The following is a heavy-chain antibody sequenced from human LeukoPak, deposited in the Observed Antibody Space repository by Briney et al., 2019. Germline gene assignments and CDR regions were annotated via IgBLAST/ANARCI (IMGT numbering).Heavy chain of an antibody. Sequence: LGESLKISCKGSGYSFTSYWIGWVRQMPGKGLEWMGIIYPGDSDTRYSPSFQGQVTISADKSISTAYLQWSSLKASDTAMYYCARRKYYYDSSGYSNDAFDIWGQGTMVTVSS. D-gene: IGHD3-22*01. V-gene: IGHV5-51*01. CDR2: IYPGDSDT. CDR1: GYSFTSYW. CDR3: ARRKYYYDSSGYSNDAFDI. J-gene: IGHJ3*02.